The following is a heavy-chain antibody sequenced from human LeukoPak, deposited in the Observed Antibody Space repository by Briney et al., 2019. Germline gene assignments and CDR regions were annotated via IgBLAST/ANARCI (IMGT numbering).Heavy chain of an antibody. CDR2: IKQDGSEK. CDR3: ARDSRITIFGVVLYYYYGMDV. D-gene: IGHD3-3*01. Sequence: GGSLRLSCAASGFTFSSYWMSWVRQAPGKGLEWVANIKQDGSEKYYVDSVKGRFTISRDNAKNSLYLQMNSLRAEDTAVYYCARDSRITIFGVVLYYYYGMDVWGQGTTVTVSS. CDR1: GFTFSSYW. J-gene: IGHJ6*02. V-gene: IGHV3-7*01.